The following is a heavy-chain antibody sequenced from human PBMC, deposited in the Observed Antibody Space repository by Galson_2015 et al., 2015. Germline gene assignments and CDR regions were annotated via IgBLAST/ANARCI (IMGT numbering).Heavy chain of an antibody. V-gene: IGHV5-51*01. Sequence: QSGAQVTTPGVSLPISCKGSGCSFTGYWIGWERQMPGEGLEGVGIIYPGNSGTRYSPSFQSQVTISAVKSISAAYLQWSSLKASVTAMYYCAGRCDVCSGYMDVWGQGTTVTVSS. J-gene: IGHJ6*02. D-gene: IGHD3-3*01. CDR2: IYPGNSGT. CDR1: GCSFTGYW. CDR3: AGRCDVCSGYMDV.